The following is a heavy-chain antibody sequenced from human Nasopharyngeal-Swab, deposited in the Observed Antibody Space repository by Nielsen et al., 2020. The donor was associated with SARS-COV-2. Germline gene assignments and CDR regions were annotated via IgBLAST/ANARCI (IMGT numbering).Heavy chain of an antibody. V-gene: IGHV3-9*01. CDR1: GFTFDDYA. Sequence: SLKISCAASGFTFDDYAMHWVRQAPGKGLEWVSGISWNSGSIGYADSVKGRFTISRDNAKNSLYLQMNSLRAEDTALYYCAKDYYYDSSGYNKGGPGDYYDGMDVWGQGTTVTVS. CDR3: AKDYYYDSSGYNKGGPGDYYDGMDV. CDR2: ISWNSGSI. D-gene: IGHD3-22*01. J-gene: IGHJ6*02.